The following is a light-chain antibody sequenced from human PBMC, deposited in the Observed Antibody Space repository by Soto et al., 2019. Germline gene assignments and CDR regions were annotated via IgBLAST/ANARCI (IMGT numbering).Light chain of an antibody. CDR1: QSVSSN. V-gene: IGKV3-15*01. J-gene: IGKJ1*01. CDR3: QQYKNWPRT. Sequence: EIVMTQSPATLSVSPGERATLSCRASQSVSSNLAWYQQKPGQAPRLLIFDASTRATGIPVRFSGSGSGTEFTLSISSLQSEDFAVYYCQQYKNWPRTFGQGTKVDIK. CDR2: DAS.